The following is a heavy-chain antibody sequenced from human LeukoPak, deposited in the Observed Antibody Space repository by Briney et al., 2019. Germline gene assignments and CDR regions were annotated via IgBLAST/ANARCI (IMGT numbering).Heavy chain of an antibody. CDR3: ARGYGDYPVLVDY. CDR1: GFTVSSNY. CDR2: IYSGGST. D-gene: IGHD4-17*01. J-gene: IGHJ4*02. V-gene: IGHV3-66*01. Sequence: GGSLRLSCAASGFTVSSNYMSWVRQAPGKGLEWVSVIYSGGSTYYADSVKGRFTFSRDNSKNTLCLQMNSLRAEDTAVYYCARGYGDYPVLVDYWGQGTLVTVSS.